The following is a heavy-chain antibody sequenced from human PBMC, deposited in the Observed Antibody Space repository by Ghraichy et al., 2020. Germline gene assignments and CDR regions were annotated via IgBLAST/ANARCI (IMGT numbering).Heavy chain of an antibody. D-gene: IGHD4-17*01. CDR2: ISAYNGNT. CDR3: ARDIDYGDHEGYFDY. CDR1: GYTFTSYG. Sequence: ASVKVSCKASGYTFTSYGISWVRQAPGQGLEWMGWISAYNGNTNYAQKLQGRVTMTTDTSTSTAYMELRSLRSDDTAVYYCARDIDYGDHEGYFDYWGQGTLVTVSS. V-gene: IGHV1-18*01. J-gene: IGHJ4*02.